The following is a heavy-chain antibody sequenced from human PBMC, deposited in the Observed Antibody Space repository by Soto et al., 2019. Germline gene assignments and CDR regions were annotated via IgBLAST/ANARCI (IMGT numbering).Heavy chain of an antibody. Sequence: QVQLVESGGGVVQPGRSLRLSCAASGFTFSSYGMHWVRQAPGKGLEWVAVISYDGSNKYYADSVKGRFTISRDNSKNTLYLQMNSLRAEDTAVYYCAKDPHYYGSSGYHVLDYWGQGTLVTVSS. CDR2: ISYDGSNK. CDR3: AKDPHYYGSSGYHVLDY. V-gene: IGHV3-30*18. CDR1: GFTFSSYG. D-gene: IGHD3-22*01. J-gene: IGHJ4*02.